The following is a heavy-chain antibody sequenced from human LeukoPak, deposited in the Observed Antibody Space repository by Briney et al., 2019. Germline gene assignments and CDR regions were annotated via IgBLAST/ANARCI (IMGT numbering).Heavy chain of an antibody. J-gene: IGHJ4*02. V-gene: IGHV3-11*01. D-gene: IGHD6-13*01. CDR2: ISSSGSTI. CDR3: ARDNSSSWFDY. Sequence: GGSLRLSCAASGFTFSDYYISWIRQAPGKGLEWVSYISSSGSTIYYADSVKGRFTISRDNAKNSPYLQMNSLRAEDTAVYYCARDNSSSWFDYWGQGTLVTVSS. CDR1: GFTFSDYY.